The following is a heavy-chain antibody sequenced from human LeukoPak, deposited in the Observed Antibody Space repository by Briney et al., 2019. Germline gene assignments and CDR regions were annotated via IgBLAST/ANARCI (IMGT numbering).Heavy chain of an antibody. CDR2: INPSGGST. CDR1: GYTFTSYY. CDR3: ARGRGVVVPATPTGDPFDI. Sequence: ASVKVSCKASGYTFTSYYMHWVRQAPGQGLEWMGIINPSGGSTSYAQKFQGRVTMTRDTSTSTVYMELSSLTSEDTAVYYCARGRGVVVPATPTGDPFDIWGQGTMVTVSS. J-gene: IGHJ3*02. V-gene: IGHV1-46*01. D-gene: IGHD2-2*01.